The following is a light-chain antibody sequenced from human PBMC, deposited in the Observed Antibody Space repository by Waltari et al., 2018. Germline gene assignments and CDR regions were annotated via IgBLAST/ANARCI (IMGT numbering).Light chain of an antibody. Sequence: QTVVTQEPSLSVSPGGTVTLTCALSSGSLSTTSYASWYQQTPGQPPRTLVYKANSRSSGVPYRFSGSILGNRAALPITGAQAEDESDYYCLLYLGSGIFVFGGGTKLTVL. CDR3: LLYLGSGIFV. CDR1: SGSLSTTSY. CDR2: KAN. J-gene: IGLJ3*02. V-gene: IGLV8-61*01.